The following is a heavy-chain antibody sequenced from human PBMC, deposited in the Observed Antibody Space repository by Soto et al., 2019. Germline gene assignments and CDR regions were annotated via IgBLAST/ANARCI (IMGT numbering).Heavy chain of an antibody. V-gene: IGHV3-30-3*02. CDR3: AKSVIILYDYYGLDV. Sequence: QVQLVESGGGVVQPGRSLRLSCAASGFTFSHYSMHWVRQAPGKGLEWVALISHDGKYKFYADSVKGRFTVSRDSSRNTLYLEVNSLRPEDTAVYYCAKSVIILYDYYGLDVWGQGTTVTVSS. CDR2: ISHDGKYK. CDR1: GFTFSHYS. J-gene: IGHJ6*02. D-gene: IGHD3-3*01.